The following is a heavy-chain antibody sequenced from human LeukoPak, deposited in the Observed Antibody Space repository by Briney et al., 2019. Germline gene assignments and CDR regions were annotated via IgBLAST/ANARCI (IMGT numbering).Heavy chain of an antibody. CDR3: ARDCSGGSCYSAFDY. CDR1: GYTFTGYY. J-gene: IGHJ4*02. V-gene: IGHV1-2*02. D-gene: IGHD2-15*01. Sequence: GASVKVSCKASGYTFTGYYMHWVRQAPGQGLEWMEWINPNSGGTNYAQKFQGRVTMTRDTSISTAYMELSRLRSDDTAVYYCARDCSGGSCYSAFDYWGQGTLVTVSS. CDR2: INPNSGGT.